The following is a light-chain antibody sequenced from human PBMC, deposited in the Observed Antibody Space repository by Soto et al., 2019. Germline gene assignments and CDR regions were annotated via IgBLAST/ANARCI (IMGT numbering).Light chain of an antibody. CDR2: TSF. CDR3: QLYSTSLFN. Sequence: IQMTHSPSSLSASVGDRVSITCRASQSIGTFLNWYQQKPGEAPNLLIHTSFTLYSGVPSRFSGSGYGTDFTLTISRLEPEDFAVYYCQLYSTSLFNFAQGTRLEIK. J-gene: IGKJ5*01. CDR1: QSIGTF. V-gene: IGKV1-39*02.